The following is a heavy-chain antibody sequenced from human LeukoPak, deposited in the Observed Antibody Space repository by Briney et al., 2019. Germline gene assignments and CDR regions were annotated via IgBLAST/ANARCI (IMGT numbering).Heavy chain of an antibody. J-gene: IGHJ5*02. CDR3: ARGRLLMWFDP. D-gene: IGHD3-16*01. CDR2: ISHSGST. CDR1: GGSFSGYY. V-gene: IGHV4-34*01. Sequence: SETLSLTCAVYGGSFSGYYWSWIRQPPGKGLEWIGEISHSGSTNYNPSLKSRVTISVDTSKKQFSLKLSSVTAADTAVYYCARGRLLMWFDPWGQGTLVTVSS.